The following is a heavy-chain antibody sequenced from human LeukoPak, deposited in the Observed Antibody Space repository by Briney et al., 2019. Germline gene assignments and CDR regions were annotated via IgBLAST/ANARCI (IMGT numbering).Heavy chain of an antibody. CDR2: IYYSGST. Sequence: SGTLSLTCTVSGGSISSGGYYWSWIRQHPGTGLEWIGYIYYSGSTYYNPSLKSRVTISVDTSKNQFSLKLSSVTAADTAVYYCARYCSGGSCSYFDYWGQGTLVTVSS. CDR1: GGSISSGGYY. J-gene: IGHJ4*02. V-gene: IGHV4-31*03. D-gene: IGHD2-15*01. CDR3: ARYCSGGSCSYFDY.